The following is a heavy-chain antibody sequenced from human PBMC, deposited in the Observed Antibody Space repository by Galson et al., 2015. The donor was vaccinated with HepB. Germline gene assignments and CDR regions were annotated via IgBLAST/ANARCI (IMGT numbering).Heavy chain of an antibody. J-gene: IGHJ6*02. CDR3: AYGSDV. V-gene: IGHV6-1*01. Sequence: CAISGDSVASNSAVWSWNRQSPSRGLAWLGRTYFRSKWHNDYGISVKSRISINADTSQNQFSLHLSSVTPVDTAVYYCAYGSDVWGQGTTVIVS. CDR1: GDSVASNSAV. CDR2: TYFRSKWHN.